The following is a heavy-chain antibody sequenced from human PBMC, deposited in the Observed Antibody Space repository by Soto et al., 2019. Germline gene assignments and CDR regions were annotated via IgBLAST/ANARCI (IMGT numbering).Heavy chain of an antibody. D-gene: IGHD1-26*01. J-gene: IGHJ4*02. CDR2: INSDGSST. V-gene: IGHV3-74*01. CDR1: GFTFSSYW. Sequence: GGSLRLSCAASGFTFSSYWMHWVRQAPGKGLVWVSRINSDGSSTSYADSVKGRFTISRDNAKNTLYLQMNSLRAEDTAVYYCAREVVGAKDYFDYWGQGTLVTVSS. CDR3: AREVVGAKDYFDY.